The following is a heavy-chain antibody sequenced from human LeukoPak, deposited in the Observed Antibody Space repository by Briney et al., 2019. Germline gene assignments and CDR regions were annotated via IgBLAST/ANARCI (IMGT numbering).Heavy chain of an antibody. CDR2: ISSSGSTI. CDR1: GFTFSDYY. CDR3: ARDRGSYSSGWYREGYFDY. Sequence: GRSLRLSCAASGFTFSDYYMSWIRQAPGKGLEWVSYISSSGSTIYYADSVKGRFTISRDNAKNSLYLQMNSLRAEDTAVYYCARDRGSYSSGWYREGYFDYWGQGTLVTVSS. D-gene: IGHD6-19*01. J-gene: IGHJ4*02. V-gene: IGHV3-11*01.